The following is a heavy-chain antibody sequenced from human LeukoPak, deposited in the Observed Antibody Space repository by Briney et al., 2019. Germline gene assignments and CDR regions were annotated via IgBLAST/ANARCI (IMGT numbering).Heavy chain of an antibody. CDR2: IYYSGST. V-gene: IGHV4-59*01. CDR3: ARHRDYYDT. CDR1: GGSISSFY. Sequence: SETLSLTCTVSGGSISSFYWSWIRQPPGKGLEWIGYIYYSGSTKYNPSLKSRVTISVDTSKNQFSLNLSSVTAADTAVYFCARHRDYYDTWGHGTLVTVSS. D-gene: IGHD3-22*01. J-gene: IGHJ4*01.